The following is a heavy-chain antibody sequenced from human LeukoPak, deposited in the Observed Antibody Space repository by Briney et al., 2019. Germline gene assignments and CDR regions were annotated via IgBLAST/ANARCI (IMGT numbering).Heavy chain of an antibody. J-gene: IGHJ4*02. CDR3: ASLEFIGGYRDFDY. CDR1: GFSVINAW. D-gene: IGHD5-18*01. CDR2: ISSGGSTI. V-gene: IGHV3-11*04. Sequence: GGSLRLSCAASGFSVINAWMSWVRQAPGKGLEWVSYISSGGSTIYYADSVKGRFTISRDNAKNSLYLQMNSLRAEDTAVYYCASLEFIGGYRDFDYWGQGTLVTVSS.